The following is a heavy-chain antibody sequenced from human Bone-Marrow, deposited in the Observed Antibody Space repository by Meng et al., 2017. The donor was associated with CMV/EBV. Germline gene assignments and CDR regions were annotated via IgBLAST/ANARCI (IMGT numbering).Heavy chain of an antibody. V-gene: IGHV1-18*01. CDR2: ISAYNGNT. D-gene: IGHD1-26*01. CDR3: ARDFRTYPGGSYYFDY. J-gene: IGHJ4*02. CDR1: GYTFTSYG. Sequence: ASVKVSCKASGYTFTSYGISWVRQAPGQGLEWMGWISAYNGNTNYAQKLQGRVTMTTDTSTSTAYMELRSLRSDDTAVYYCARDFRTYPGGSYYFDYWGQGTLVTVSS.